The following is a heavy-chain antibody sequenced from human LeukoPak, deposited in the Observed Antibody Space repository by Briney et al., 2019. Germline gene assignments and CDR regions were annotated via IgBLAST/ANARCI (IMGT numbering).Heavy chain of an antibody. Sequence: PSETLSLTCTVSGGSISSYYRSWIRQPPGQGLEWITYIHSSGYTNYNPSLQSRVTISVDTSKNQFSLKVSSVTAADTAVYYCAKRQGPNSGSYDYFDPWGQGTLVTVSS. CDR1: GGSISSYY. CDR2: IHSSGYT. J-gene: IGHJ5*02. D-gene: IGHD1-26*01. CDR3: AKRQGPNSGSYDYFDP. V-gene: IGHV4-4*09.